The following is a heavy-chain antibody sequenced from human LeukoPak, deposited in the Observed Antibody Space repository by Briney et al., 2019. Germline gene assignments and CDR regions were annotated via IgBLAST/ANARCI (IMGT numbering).Heavy chain of an antibody. J-gene: IGHJ2*01. D-gene: IGHD2-21*01. CDR2: IYTNGTT. CDR3: ARGYDCGGDCYSRWYFDL. CDR1: GGSISSGSYY. Sequence: NASQTLSLTCTVSGGSISSGSYYWSWIRQPAGKGLEWIGRIYTNGTTNYNPSLKSRVTISVDTSKKEFSLKLTSLTAADTAVYYCARGYDCGGDCYSRWYFDLWGRGTLVTVSS. V-gene: IGHV4-61*02.